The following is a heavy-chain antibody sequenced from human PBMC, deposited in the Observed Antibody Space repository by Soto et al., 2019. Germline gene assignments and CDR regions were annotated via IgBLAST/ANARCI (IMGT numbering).Heavy chain of an antibody. CDR2: MFYVGAT. D-gene: IGHD2-2*01. Sequence: QVQLQESGPGLVEPSQTLSLTCSVSGGSISSGDYYWSWIRQPPGKGLEWIGYMFYVGATYYNPSLKSRVTISVDTSKNQFSLKLSSVTAADTAVYHCARVMRFCSSPSCRGRNWFDPWGQGTLVTVTS. CDR1: GGSISSGDYY. CDR3: ARVMRFCSSPSCRGRNWFDP. V-gene: IGHV4-30-4*01. J-gene: IGHJ5*02.